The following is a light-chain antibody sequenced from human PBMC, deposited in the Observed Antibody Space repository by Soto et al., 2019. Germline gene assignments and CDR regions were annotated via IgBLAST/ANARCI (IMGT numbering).Light chain of an antibody. CDR2: DAS. Sequence: EIVLTQSPATLYLSPGERATLSCRASQSVKTFLLWYQHRPGQAPRVLIYDASHRATGIPARFRGSGSGTDFTLTISSLEPEDAGIYYCHQRSHWPPITFGQGTRLEV. J-gene: IGKJ5*01. CDR1: QSVKTF. CDR3: HQRSHWPPIT. V-gene: IGKV3-11*01.